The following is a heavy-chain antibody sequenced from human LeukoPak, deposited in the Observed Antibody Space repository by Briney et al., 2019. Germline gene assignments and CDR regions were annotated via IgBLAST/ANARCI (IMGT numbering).Heavy chain of an antibody. CDR2: INPNSGGT. CDR1: GYTFTGYY. D-gene: IGHD3-10*01. V-gene: IGHV1-2*04. Sequence: ASVKVSCKASGYTFTGYYMHWVRQAPGQGLEWMGWINPNSGGTNYAQKFQGWVTMTRDTSISTAYMELSRLRSDDTAAYYCARGSRQPYYYGSGSYYCDYWGQGTLVTVSS. CDR3: ARGSRQPYYYGSGSYYCDY. J-gene: IGHJ4*02.